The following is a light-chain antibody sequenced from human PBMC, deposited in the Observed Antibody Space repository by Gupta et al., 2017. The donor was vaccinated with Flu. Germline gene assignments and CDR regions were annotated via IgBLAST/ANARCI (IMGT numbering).Light chain of an antibody. CDR1: QSVSSY. Sequence: EVVLTQSPATLSLSPGESATLTCRASQSVSSYVAGFQQKPGQAPRLRRYRASNRATGIPARVSGSGSGTDFTPTIRSLEPEDLAVYCCPKRRSWSMTFGQGTKVEIK. V-gene: IGKV3-11*01. J-gene: IGKJ1*01. CDR3: PKRRSWSMT. CDR2: RAS.